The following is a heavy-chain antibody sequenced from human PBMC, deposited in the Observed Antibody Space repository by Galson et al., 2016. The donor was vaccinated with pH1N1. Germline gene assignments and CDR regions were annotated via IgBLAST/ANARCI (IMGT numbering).Heavy chain of an antibody. Sequence: SVKVSCKASGGTFSFYAISWVRQAPGQGLEWMGRIIPIFGTTNYAQKFQGRVTIIADESTRTAYMELSSLTSEDTAVYYCAGGDQYSRGWVTDNWGQGTLVTVSS. J-gene: IGHJ4*02. CDR1: GGTFSFYA. CDR2: IIPIFGTT. CDR3: AGGDQYSRGWVTDN. D-gene: IGHD6-19*01. V-gene: IGHV1-69*13.